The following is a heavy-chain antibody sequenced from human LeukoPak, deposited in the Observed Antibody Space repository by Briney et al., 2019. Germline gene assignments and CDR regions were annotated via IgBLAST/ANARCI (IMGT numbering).Heavy chain of an antibody. CDR3: AKVGLLWFGELSWFDP. CDR2: ISGSGGST. D-gene: IGHD3-10*01. J-gene: IGHJ5*02. CDR1: GFTFSSYA. V-gene: IGHV3-23*01. Sequence: GGSLRLSCAASGFTFSSYAMSWVRRAPGKGLEWVSAISGSGGSTYYADSVKGRFTISRDNSKNTLYLQMNSLRAEDTAVYYCAKVGLLWFGELSWFDPWGQGTLVTVSS.